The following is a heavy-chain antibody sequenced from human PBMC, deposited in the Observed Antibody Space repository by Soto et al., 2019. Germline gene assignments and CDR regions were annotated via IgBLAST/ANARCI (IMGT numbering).Heavy chain of an antibody. Sequence: QVQLVQSGAEVKKPGASVKVSCKASGYTFTGYYMHWVRQAPGQGLEWMGWINPNSGGTNYAQKFQGRVTMTRDTSISTAYMELSRLRSDDTAVYYCARDLSYYYDSSRYYKKGSYWYFDLWGRGTLVTVSS. D-gene: IGHD3-22*01. CDR1: GYTFTGYY. V-gene: IGHV1-2*02. CDR2: INPNSGGT. CDR3: ARDLSYYYDSSRYYKKGSYWYFDL. J-gene: IGHJ2*01.